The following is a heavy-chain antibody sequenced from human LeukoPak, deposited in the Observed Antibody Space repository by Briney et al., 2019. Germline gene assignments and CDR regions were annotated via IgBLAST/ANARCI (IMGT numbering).Heavy chain of an antibody. CDR1: GFAFSSYA. J-gene: IGHJ4*02. CDR3: ANPGIAVAEN. V-gene: IGHV3-23*01. Sequence: GGSLRLSCAASGFAFSSYALSWVRQAPGKGLEWVSAISGSGGSTYYADSVKGRFTISRDNSQNTLYLQMNSLRAEDTAVYYCANPGIAVAENWGQGTLVTVSS. CDR2: ISGSGGST. D-gene: IGHD6-19*01.